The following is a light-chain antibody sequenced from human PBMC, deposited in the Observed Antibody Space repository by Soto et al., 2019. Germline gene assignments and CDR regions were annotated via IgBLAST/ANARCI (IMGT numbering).Light chain of an antibody. CDR1: QSVSRY. CDR3: QQRSKWIT. J-gene: IGKJ5*01. Sequence: EIVLTQSPATLSLSPGERATLSCRASQSVSRYLAWYQQKPGQAPRLLIYDASYSATGIPARFRGSVSMTDFTLNINSLEPEDFAVYYCQQRSKWITFGQGTRLEIK. CDR2: DAS. V-gene: IGKV3-11*01.